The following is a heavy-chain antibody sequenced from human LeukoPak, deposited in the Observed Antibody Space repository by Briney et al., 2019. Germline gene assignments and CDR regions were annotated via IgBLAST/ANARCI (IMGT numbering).Heavy chain of an antibody. CDR2: IYHSGST. D-gene: IGHD3-22*01. J-gene: IGHJ4*02. CDR1: GGSISSGGYS. V-gene: IGHV4-30-2*01. Sequence: PSETLSLTCAVSGGSISSGGYSWSWIRQPPGKGLEWIGYIYHSGSTYYNPSLKSRVTISVDRSKNQFSLKLSSVTAADTAVYYCARIVSGYFDYWGQGTLVTVSS. CDR3: ARIVSGYFDY.